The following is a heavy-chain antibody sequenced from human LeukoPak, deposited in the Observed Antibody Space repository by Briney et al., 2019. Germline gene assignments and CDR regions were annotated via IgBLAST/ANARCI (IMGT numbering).Heavy chain of an antibody. Sequence: SETLSLTCTVSGGSISSYYWSWIRQPPGKGLEWIGYIYYSGSTNHNPSLKSRVTISVDTSKNQFSLKLSSVTAADTAVYYCARVPYYYDSSGYYGDSGTTGGAFDIWGQGTMVTVSS. J-gene: IGHJ3*02. D-gene: IGHD3-22*01. V-gene: IGHV4-59*01. CDR1: GGSISSYY. CDR3: ARVPYYYDSSGYYGDSGTTGGAFDI. CDR2: IYYSGST.